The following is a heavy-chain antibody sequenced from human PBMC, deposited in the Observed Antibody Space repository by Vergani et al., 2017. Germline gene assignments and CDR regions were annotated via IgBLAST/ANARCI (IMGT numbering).Heavy chain of an antibody. CDR1: GITFWKFG. Sequence: VKLEESGGGVVQPGRSLRLSCEASGITFWKFGMHWVRQGPGKGLEWVSGISWNSGAVDYADSVRGRFTISRDNAKNSLFLEMNSLRFEDTAVYFCTKGSIYYHDSAGHGYDPYTGFDLWGQGTLVTVSS. V-gene: IGHV3-9*01. CDR3: TKGSIYYHDSAGHGYDPYTGFDL. CDR2: ISWNSGAV. J-gene: IGHJ3*01. D-gene: IGHD5-12*01.